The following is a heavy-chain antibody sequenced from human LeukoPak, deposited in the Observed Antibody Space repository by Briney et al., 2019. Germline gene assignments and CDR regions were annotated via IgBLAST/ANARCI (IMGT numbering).Heavy chain of an antibody. CDR2: INPSGGST. CDR1: GYSFTSYY. J-gene: IGHJ4*02. CDR3: ARDLPTHYYDSSGYYFDY. Sequence: GASVKVSCKASGYSFTSYYIHWVRQAPGQGLEWMGIINPSGGSTSYAQKFQGRVTMTRDTSTSTVYMELSSLRSEDTAVYYCARDLPTHYYDSSGYYFDYWGQGTLVTVSS. D-gene: IGHD3-22*01. V-gene: IGHV1-46*01.